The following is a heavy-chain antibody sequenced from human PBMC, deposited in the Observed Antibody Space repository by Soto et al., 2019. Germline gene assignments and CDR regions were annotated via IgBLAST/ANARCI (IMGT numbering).Heavy chain of an antibody. CDR3: AKDAKTTSGWFLDS. D-gene: IGHD6-19*01. V-gene: IGHV3-23*01. CDR1: GFTFSSYA. J-gene: IGHJ4*02. CDR2: ITGSGVST. Sequence: PGGSLRLSCAASGFTFSSYAMTWVRQAPGKGLEWVSAITGSGVSTYHADSVKGRFTISRDNSANTLYLQMSGLSAEDTAVYYCAKDAKTTSGWFLDSWGPGTLVTVSS.